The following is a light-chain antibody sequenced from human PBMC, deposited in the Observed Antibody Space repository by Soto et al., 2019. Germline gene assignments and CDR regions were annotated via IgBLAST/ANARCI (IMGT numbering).Light chain of an antibody. CDR3: CSYTASDIWV. V-gene: IGLV2-11*01. CDR2: AVS. CDR1: NSDVGGYNF. J-gene: IGLJ3*02. Sequence: QSALTQPRSVSGSPGQSVTISCTGTNSDVGGYNFVSWYQQLPGKAPKLMISAVSQRPSGVPDRFSGSKSGNTASPTISGLQADDEADYFCCSYTASDIWVFGGGTKLTVL.